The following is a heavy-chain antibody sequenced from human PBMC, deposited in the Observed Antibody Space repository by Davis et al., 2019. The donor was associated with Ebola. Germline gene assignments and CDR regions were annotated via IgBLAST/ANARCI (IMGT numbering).Heavy chain of an antibody. CDR2: IYYSGST. CDR1: GGSISSSSYY. D-gene: IGHD3-10*01. Sequence: MPSETLSLTCTVSGGSISSSSYYWGWIRQPPGKGLEWIGSIYYSGSTYYNPSLKSRVTISVDTSKNQFSLNLRSVTAADTAVYYCARAASFSGRSDYWGQGTRVTVYS. CDR3: ARAASFSGRSDY. J-gene: IGHJ4*02. V-gene: IGHV4-39*07.